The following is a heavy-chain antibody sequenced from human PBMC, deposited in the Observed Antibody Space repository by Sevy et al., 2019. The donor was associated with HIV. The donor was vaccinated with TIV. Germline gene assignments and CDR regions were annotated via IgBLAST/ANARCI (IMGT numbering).Heavy chain of an antibody. CDR2: ISGSGGST. D-gene: IGHD2-2*01. CDR3: AKEGYCSSTSCYLAYNWFDP. J-gene: IGHJ5*02. V-gene: IGHV3-23*01. Sequence: GGSLRLSCAASGFTFSSYAMSWVRQAPGKGLEWVSAISGSGGSTYYADSVKGRFTISRDNSKKTLYLQMNSLRAEDTAVYYCAKEGYCSSTSCYLAYNWFDPWGQGTLVTVSS. CDR1: GFTFSSYA.